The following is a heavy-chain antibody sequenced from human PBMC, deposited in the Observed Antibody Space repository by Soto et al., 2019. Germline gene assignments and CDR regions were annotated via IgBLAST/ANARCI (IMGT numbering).Heavy chain of an antibody. CDR2: ISSSSSTI. V-gene: IGHV3-48*02. CDR1: GFTFSIYS. CDR3: AREGRYSGSDYFDY. J-gene: IGHJ4*02. Sequence: WGSLVVSCGSSGFTFSIYSMNWVRQAPGKGLEWISYISSSSSTIFYADSVKGRFTISRDNDKNSLYLQMNNLRDEDTAVYFCAREGRYSGSDYFDYWGQGTLVTVSS. D-gene: IGHD5-12*01.